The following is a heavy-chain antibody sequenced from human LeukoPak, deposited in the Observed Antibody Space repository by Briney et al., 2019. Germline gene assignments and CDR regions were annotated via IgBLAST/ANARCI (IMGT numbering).Heavy chain of an antibody. D-gene: IGHD1-1*01. CDR3: ARVDTTLSYKLDY. V-gene: IGHV3-53*04. CDR1: GFTVSTNC. CDR2: IYNTGST. Sequence: GGSLRLSCAASGFTVSTNCMIWARQPPGKGLEWVSGIYNTGSTYNAGSVKGRFTNSKHNSKNTVYLQKNNLRAEETAMDYCARVDTTLSYKLDYWGQGTLVTVSS. J-gene: IGHJ4*02.